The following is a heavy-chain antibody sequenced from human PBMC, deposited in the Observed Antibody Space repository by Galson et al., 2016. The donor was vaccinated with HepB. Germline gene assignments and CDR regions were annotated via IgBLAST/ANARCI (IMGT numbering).Heavy chain of an antibody. CDR3: ARDRDILSLLYYGMDV. CDR1: GYSFTGYG. D-gene: IGHD3-3*02. CDR2: MSADNGNT. V-gene: IGHV1-18*04. Sequence: SVKVSCKASGYSFTGYGISWVRQAPGQGLEWMGWMSADNGNTNYAQKVEDRVSMTTDTSTSTAYMELTRLRSDDTAVYYCARDRDILSLLYYGMDVWGQGTTVTVSS. J-gene: IGHJ6*02.